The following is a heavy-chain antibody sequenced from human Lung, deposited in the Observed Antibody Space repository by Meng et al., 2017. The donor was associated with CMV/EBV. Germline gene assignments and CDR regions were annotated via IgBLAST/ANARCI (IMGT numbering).Heavy chain of an antibody. J-gene: IGHJ5*02. Sequence: SETXSLXXTVSGGSVSSTNSYWGWLRQPPGKGLEWIGTIYYSGTTHYNPSLKSPVTISVDTSKNQLSLKMNSVTAADTAVYFCARDGYYDFWSGQYKTSNWFDPWGQGXLVTVSS. CDR3: ARDGYYDFWSGQYKTSNWFDP. CDR2: IYYSGTT. D-gene: IGHD3-3*01. CDR1: GGSVSSTNSY. V-gene: IGHV4-39*07.